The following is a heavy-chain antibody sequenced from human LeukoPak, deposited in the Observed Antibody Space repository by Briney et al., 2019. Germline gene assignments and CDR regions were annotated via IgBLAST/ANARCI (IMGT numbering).Heavy chain of an antibody. Sequence: GGSLRLSCAASGFTFSSYAMSWVRQAPGKGPEWVSAISGSGGSTYYADSVKGRFTISRDNSKNTLYLQMNSLRAEDTAVYYCATFGVVITTYFDYWGQGTLVTVSS. J-gene: IGHJ4*02. CDR1: GFTFSSYA. D-gene: IGHD3-3*01. CDR2: ISGSGGST. CDR3: ATFGVVITTYFDY. V-gene: IGHV3-23*01.